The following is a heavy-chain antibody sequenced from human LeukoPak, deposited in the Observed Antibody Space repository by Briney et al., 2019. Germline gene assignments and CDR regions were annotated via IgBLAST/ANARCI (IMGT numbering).Heavy chain of an antibody. J-gene: IGHJ4*02. CDR1: GYTFTGYY. D-gene: IGHD6-13*01. CDR2: INPNSGGT. CDR3: AREIFVRSSNPNPLTLVPVDY. V-gene: IGHV1-2*02. Sequence: GASVKVSCKASGYTFTGYYMHWVRQAPGQGLEWMGWINPNSGGTNYAQKFQGRVTMTRDTSISTAYMELSRLRSDDTAVYYCAREIFVRSSNPNPLTLVPVDYWGQGTLVTVSS.